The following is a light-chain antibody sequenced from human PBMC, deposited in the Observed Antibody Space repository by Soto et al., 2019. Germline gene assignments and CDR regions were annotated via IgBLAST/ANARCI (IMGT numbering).Light chain of an antibody. CDR1: QSVSGSS. Sequence: EIVLTQSPGTLSLSPGEGATLSCRASQSVSGSSLAWYQQKPGQAPRLLIYGASSRATGIPDRFSGSGSGTEFTLTISSLQSEDFAVYYCQQYNNWPLYTFGQGTKLEIK. CDR2: GAS. CDR3: QQYNNWPLYT. J-gene: IGKJ2*01. V-gene: IGKV3-20*01.